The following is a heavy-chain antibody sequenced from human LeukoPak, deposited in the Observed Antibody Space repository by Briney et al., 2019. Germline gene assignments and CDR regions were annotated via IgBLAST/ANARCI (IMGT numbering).Heavy chain of an antibody. CDR1: GYTFTSYY. CDR2: INPTGGST. CDR3: ARSQYYGMDV. Sequence: ASVKVSCKASGYTFTSYYMHWVRQAPGQGLEWMGMINPTGGSTSNAQKFQGRVTMTRDTYTSTVYMELSSLRSEDTAVYYCARSQYYGMDVWGQGTTVTVSS. V-gene: IGHV1-46*01. J-gene: IGHJ6*02.